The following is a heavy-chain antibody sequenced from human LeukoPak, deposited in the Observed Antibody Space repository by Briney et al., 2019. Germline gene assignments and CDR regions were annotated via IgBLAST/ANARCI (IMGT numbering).Heavy chain of an antibody. CDR2: IYYSGST. CDR3: ARDIVGGYWYFDL. J-gene: IGHJ2*01. CDR1: GGSFSSTSYY. V-gene: IGHV4-39*02. Sequence: SETLSLTCTVSGGSFSSTSYYWGWIRQPPGEGLEWIGSIYYSGSTYYNPSLKSRVTISVDTSKSQFSLKLSSVTAADTAVYYCARDIVGGYWYFDLWGRGTLVTVSS. D-gene: IGHD1-26*01.